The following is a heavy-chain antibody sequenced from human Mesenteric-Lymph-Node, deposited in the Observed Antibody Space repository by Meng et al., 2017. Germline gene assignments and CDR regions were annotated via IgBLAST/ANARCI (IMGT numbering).Heavy chain of an antibody. CDR2: IIHGGSP. J-gene: IGHJ4*02. CDR1: GGSPSGDY. V-gene: IGHV4-34*12. CDR3: ASGRKYCSSTSCYGQFDY. Sequence: QGQTKQWGAGLLKPSGTLSRTGAVNGGSPSGDYWNWIRQPPGKGLEWIGEIIHGGSPSYNPSLKSRVTISIDTSKNQLFLMLSSVTAADTAAYYCASGRKYCSSTSCYGQFDYWGQGTLVTVSS. D-gene: IGHD2-2*01.